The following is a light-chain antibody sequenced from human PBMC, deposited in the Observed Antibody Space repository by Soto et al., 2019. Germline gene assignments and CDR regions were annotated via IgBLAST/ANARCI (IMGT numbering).Light chain of an antibody. CDR2: DAS. CDR3: QQYAGPLYT. J-gene: IGKJ2*01. V-gene: IGKV3-20*01. CDR1: QSIYTK. Sequence: EIVLTQSPGTLSLSPGEGATLSCRASQSIYTKLAWYQKKSGQAPRLLIYDASTRAYGTPDRFSGSGSGTDFSLTISRLEPEDFAVYYCQQYAGPLYTFAQGTKVDIK.